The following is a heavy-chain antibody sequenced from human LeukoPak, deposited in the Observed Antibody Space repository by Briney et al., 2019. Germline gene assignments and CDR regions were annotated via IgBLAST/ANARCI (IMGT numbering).Heavy chain of an antibody. D-gene: IGHD6-13*01. CDR2: IYYSGST. CDR3: ARASSSWYRYFQH. J-gene: IGHJ1*01. CDR1: GGSFSSGSYY. Sequence: SETLSLICTVSGGSFSSGSYYWSWIRQPPGKGLEWIGYIYYSGSTNYNPSLKSRVTISVDTSKNQFSLKLSSVTAADAAVYYCARASSSWYRYFQHWGQGTLVTVSS. V-gene: IGHV4-61*01.